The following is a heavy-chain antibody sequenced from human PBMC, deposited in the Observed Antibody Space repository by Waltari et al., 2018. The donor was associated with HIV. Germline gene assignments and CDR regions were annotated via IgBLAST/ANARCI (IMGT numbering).Heavy chain of an antibody. J-gene: IGHJ6*02. Sequence: QVQLQESGPGLVKPLQTLSLTCTVSGGSISSGSYYWNWIRQPAGKGLEWIGRIYPSGSTTYNPSLKSRVTISVDTSKNQFSLKLSSVTAADTVVYYCARVFCSGGSCYGDGRYGMDVWGQGTTVTVSS. CDR3: ARVFCSGGSCYGDGRYGMDV. V-gene: IGHV4-61*02. D-gene: IGHD2-15*01. CDR2: IYPSGST. CDR1: GGSISSGSYY.